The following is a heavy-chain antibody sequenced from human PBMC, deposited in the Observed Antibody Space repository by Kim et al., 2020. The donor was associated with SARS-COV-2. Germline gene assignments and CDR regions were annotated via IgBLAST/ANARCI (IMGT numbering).Heavy chain of an antibody. D-gene: IGHD6-13*01. CDR3: ARHRKQQLVPQGAWFQH. CDR1: GGSISSSSYY. V-gene: IGHV4-39*01. CDR2: IYYSGST. Sequence: SETLSLTCTVSGGSISSSSYYWGWIRQPPGKGLEWIGSIYYSGSTYYNPSLKSRVTISVDTSKNQFSLKLSSVTAADTAVYYCARHRKQQLVPQGAWFQHWGQGTLVTVSS. J-gene: IGHJ1*01.